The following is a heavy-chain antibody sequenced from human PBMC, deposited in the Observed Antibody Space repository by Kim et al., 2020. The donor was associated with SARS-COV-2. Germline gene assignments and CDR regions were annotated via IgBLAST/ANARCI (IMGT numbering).Heavy chain of an antibody. CDR1: GFTFSSYW. CDR2: IKQDGSEK. V-gene: IGHV3-7*03. J-gene: IGHJ4*02. Sequence: GGSLRLSCAASGFTFSSYWMSWVRQAPGKGLEWVANIKQDGSEKYYVDSVKGRFTISRDNAQNSLYLQMNSLRVDDTAVYYCAKGGRVPPYWGQGTLVTV. CDR3: AKGGRVPPY.